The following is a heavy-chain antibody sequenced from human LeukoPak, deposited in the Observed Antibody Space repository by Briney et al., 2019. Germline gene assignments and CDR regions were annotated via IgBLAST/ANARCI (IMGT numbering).Heavy chain of an antibody. CDR1: GNXFSSSF. V-gene: IGHV1-46*01. CDR3: ARGSRHSKFDY. Sequence: ASVKVSCRASGNXFSSSFLHWVRQAPGQGLEWLGIINPSGGSTTYAQRFQGRVTMTRDTSTSTVYMELNSLRSEDTAVYYCARGSRHSKFDYWGQGTLVTVSS. D-gene: IGHD6-13*01. CDR2: INPSGGST. J-gene: IGHJ4*02.